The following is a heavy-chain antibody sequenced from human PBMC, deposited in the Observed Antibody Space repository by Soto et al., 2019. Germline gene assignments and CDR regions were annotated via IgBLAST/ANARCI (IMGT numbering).Heavy chain of an antibody. Sequence: QITLKESGPTLVKPTQTRTLTCTFSGFSLSTSGVGVGWIRQPPGKALEWLALIYWDYDKRYSPSLKSRLTITKDTSKNQVVLTMTNMDPVDTATYYCAHSLIGYYYDSSGSNLFDPWGQGTLVTGSS. D-gene: IGHD3-22*01. CDR2: IYWDYDK. CDR3: AHSLIGYYYDSSGSNLFDP. V-gene: IGHV2-5*02. CDR1: GFSLSTSGVG. J-gene: IGHJ5*02.